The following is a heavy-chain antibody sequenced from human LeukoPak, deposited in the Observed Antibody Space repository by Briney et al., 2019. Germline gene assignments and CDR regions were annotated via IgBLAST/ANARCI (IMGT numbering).Heavy chain of an antibody. CDR2: IYYSGST. J-gene: IGHJ4*02. CDR3: ARGPDNSGYDFNY. V-gene: IGHV4-31*03. CDR1: GGSISCGGYY. D-gene: IGHD5-12*01. Sequence: SETLSLTCTVSGGSISCGGYYWSWIRQHPGKGLEWIGYIYYSGSTYYNPSLKSRVTISVDTSKNQFSLKLSSVTAADTAVYYCARGPDNSGYDFNYWGQGTLVTVSS.